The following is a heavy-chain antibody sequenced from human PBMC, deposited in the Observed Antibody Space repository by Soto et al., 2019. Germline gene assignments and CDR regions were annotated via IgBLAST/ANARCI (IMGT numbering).Heavy chain of an antibody. D-gene: IGHD3-3*01. CDR1: GGTFSSYA. Sequence: SVKVSCKASGGTFSSYAISWVRQAPGQGLEWMGGIIPIFGTANYAQKFQGRVTITADESTSTAYMELSSLRSEDTAVYYCARDHYDFWSGYYLRPTDYYYYYGMDVWGQGTTVTVSS. J-gene: IGHJ6*02. CDR2: IIPIFGTA. V-gene: IGHV1-69*13. CDR3: ARDHYDFWSGYYLRPTDYYYYYGMDV.